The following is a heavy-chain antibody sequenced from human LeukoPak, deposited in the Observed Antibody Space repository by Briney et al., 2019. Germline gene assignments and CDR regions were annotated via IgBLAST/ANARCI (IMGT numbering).Heavy chain of an antibody. V-gene: IGHV3-23*01. CDR2: ITGSGSST. Sequence: GGSLXLSCAASGITFSNYAMSWVRQAPGKGXEWVSAITGSGSSTYYADSVKGRFTISRDNSKDTLYLQMNSLGAEDTALYYCAKGKTVAGTGGHNFDYWGQGTLVTVSS. D-gene: IGHD6-19*01. CDR1: GITFSNYA. J-gene: IGHJ4*02. CDR3: AKGKTVAGTGGHNFDY.